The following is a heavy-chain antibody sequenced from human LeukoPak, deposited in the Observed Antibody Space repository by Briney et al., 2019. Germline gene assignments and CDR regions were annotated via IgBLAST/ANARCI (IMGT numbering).Heavy chain of an antibody. Sequence: PGGSLRLSCAASGFTFDDYAMHWVRQAPGKGLEWVSGISWNSGSIGYADSVKGRFTISRDNAKNSLYLQMNSLRAEDTALYYCAKVVRKVDAFDIWGQGTMVTVSS. CDR3: AKVVRKVDAFDI. CDR1: GFTFDDYA. V-gene: IGHV3-9*01. J-gene: IGHJ3*02. D-gene: IGHD2-2*01. CDR2: ISWNSGSI.